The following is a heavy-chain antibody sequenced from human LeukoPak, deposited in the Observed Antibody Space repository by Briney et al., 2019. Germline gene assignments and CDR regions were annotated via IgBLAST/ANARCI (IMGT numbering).Heavy chain of an antibody. CDR3: AREQDYFDY. V-gene: IGHV6-1*01. CDR1: GDRVSSNSAA. CDR2: TYYRSEWYS. J-gene: IGHJ4*02. Sequence: SQTLSLTCAISGDRVSSNSAAWIWIRQSPSRGLEWLGRTYYRSEWYSDYAVSVKSRITINPDTSKNQLSLQLNSVTPEDTAVYYCAREQDYFDYWGQGTLVTVSS.